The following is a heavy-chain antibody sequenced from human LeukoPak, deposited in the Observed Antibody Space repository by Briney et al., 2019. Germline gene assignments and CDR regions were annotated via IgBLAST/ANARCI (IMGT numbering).Heavy chain of an antibody. Sequence: SQTLSLTCAISGDSVSINSAAWNWIRQSPSRGLEWLGRTYQRSKWYNDYAVSVKSRITINPDISKNQFSLQLNTVTPEDTAVYYCARSPSPYSSGWYFDYWGQGTLVTVSS. J-gene: IGHJ4*02. CDR2: TYQRSKWYN. CDR1: GDSVSINSAA. CDR3: ARSPSPYSSGWYFDY. D-gene: IGHD6-19*01. V-gene: IGHV6-1*01.